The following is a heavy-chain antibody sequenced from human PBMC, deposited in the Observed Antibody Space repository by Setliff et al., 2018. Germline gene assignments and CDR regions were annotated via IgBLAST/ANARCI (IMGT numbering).Heavy chain of an antibody. J-gene: IGHJ4*02. CDR2: ISGSAQTT. Sequence: PGGSLRLSCAASGFTFSSYAITWVHQAPGKGLEWVSMISGSAQTTYYADSVKGRFTISRDNSKNTLYLQMNSLRVEDTAVYYCAKGGIRGVYYFDYWGQGTLVTVSS. V-gene: IGHV3-23*01. CDR1: GFTFSSYA. CDR3: AKGGIRGVYYFDY. D-gene: IGHD3-10*01.